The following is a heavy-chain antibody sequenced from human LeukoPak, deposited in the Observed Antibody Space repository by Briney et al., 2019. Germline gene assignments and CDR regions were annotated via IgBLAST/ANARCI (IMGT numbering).Heavy chain of an antibody. CDR1: GFTFSSKA. V-gene: IGHV3-23*01. CDR2: ISGSGGST. CDR3: AKDRGGYTSSAVDV. Sequence: GGSLRLSCAASGFTFSSKAMSWVRQAPGKGLEWVSLISGSGGSTYYADSVKGRFTISRDNSKNTLYLQMNSLRAEDTAVYYCAKDRGGYTSSAVDVWGKGTTVTVSS. D-gene: IGHD2-15*01. J-gene: IGHJ6*04.